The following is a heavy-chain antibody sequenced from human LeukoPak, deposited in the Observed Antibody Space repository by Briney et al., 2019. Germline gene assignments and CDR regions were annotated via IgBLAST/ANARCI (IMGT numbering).Heavy chain of an antibody. V-gene: IGHV4-59*01. CDR3: AGGLWFGESRFDY. CDR1: GDSISSYY. CDR2: IHYSGSS. Sequence: SETPSLTCTVSGDSISSYYWTWIRQPPGKGLEWIGYIHYSGSSNYNPSLKSRDSISVDTPKNQHSLKLSSVTAVDTAVYYCAGGLWFGESRFDYWGQGTLVTVSA. D-gene: IGHD3-10*01. J-gene: IGHJ4*02.